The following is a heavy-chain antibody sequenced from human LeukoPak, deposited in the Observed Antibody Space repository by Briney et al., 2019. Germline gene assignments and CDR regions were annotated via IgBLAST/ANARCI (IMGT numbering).Heavy chain of an antibody. Sequence: GGSLRLSCAASGFTFSSFSLNWVRQAPGKGLEWVSSISSSSSYVYYADSLKGRFTISRDNAKNSLYLQMNSLRAEDTAVYYCAREVSGITMVRGPYFDYWGQGTLVTVSS. CDR2: ISSSSSYV. J-gene: IGHJ4*02. CDR3: AREVSGITMVRGPYFDY. CDR1: GFTFSSFS. V-gene: IGHV3-21*01. D-gene: IGHD3-10*01.